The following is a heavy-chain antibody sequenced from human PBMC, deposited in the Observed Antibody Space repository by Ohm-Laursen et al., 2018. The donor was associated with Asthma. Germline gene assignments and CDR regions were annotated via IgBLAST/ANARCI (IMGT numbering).Heavy chain of an antibody. CDR1: GFTFSSYG. CDR2: ISYDGSNK. V-gene: IGHV3-30*18. Sequence: SLRLSCAAPGFTFSSYGMHWVRQAPGKGLEWVAVISYDGSNKYYADSVKGRFTISRDNSKNTLYLQMNTLRAEDTAVYYCAKDSSEVVAADEYWGQGTLVTVSS. D-gene: IGHD2-15*01. CDR3: AKDSSEVVAADEY. J-gene: IGHJ4*02.